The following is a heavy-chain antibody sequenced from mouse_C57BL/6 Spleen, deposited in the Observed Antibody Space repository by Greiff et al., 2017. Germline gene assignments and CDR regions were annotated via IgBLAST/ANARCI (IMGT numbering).Heavy chain of an antibody. CDR1: GYTFTSYW. V-gene: IGHV1-55*01. CDR3: ARSPTSGVARDY. CDR2: IYPGSGST. J-gene: IGHJ2*01. Sequence: QVQLQQPGAELVKPGASVKMSCKASGYTFTSYWITWVKQRPGQGLEWIGDIYPGSGSTNYNEKFKSKATLTVDTSSSTAYMQLSSLTSEDSAVYYFARSPTSGVARDYWGQGTTLTVSS. D-gene: IGHD1-1*01.